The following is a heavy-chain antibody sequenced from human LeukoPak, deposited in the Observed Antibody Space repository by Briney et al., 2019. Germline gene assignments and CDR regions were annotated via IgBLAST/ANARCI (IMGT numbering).Heavy chain of an antibody. CDR3: ARTQTMMGAFDI. CDR1: GGSISSGDYY. CDR2: IYNSGST. V-gene: IGHV4-30-4*01. Sequence: SETLPLTCTVSGGSISSGDYYWSWIRQPPGKGLEWIGYIYNSGSTYYNPSLKSRLTISVDTSKKQFSLKLSSVTAADTAVYYCARTQTMMGAFDIWGQGTMVTVSS. J-gene: IGHJ3*02. D-gene: IGHD3-22*01.